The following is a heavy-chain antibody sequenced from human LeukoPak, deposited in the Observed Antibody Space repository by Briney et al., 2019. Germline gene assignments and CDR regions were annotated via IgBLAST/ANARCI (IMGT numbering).Heavy chain of an antibody. J-gene: IGHJ5*02. V-gene: IGHV3-74*01. CDR1: GFTFDDYA. CDR2: INSDGSST. D-gene: IGHD3-9*01. Sequence: GRSLRLSCAASGFTFDDYAMHWVRQAPGKGLVWVSRINSDGSSTSYADSVKGRFTISRDNAKNTLYLQMNSLTAEDTAVYYCARARVLRYFEIDPWGQGTLVTVSS. CDR3: ARARVLRYFEIDP.